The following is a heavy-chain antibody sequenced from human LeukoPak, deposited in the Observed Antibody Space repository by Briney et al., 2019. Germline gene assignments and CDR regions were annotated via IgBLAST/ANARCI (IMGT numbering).Heavy chain of an antibody. CDR2: IKQDGSEK. V-gene: IGHV3-7*01. D-gene: IGHD2-2*01. CDR3: ARDRGYCSSTSCYNWFDP. CDR1: GFTFSSYW. J-gene: IGHJ5*02. Sequence: PGGSLRLSCAASGFTFSSYWMSWVRQAPGKGLEWVANIKQDGSEKYYVDSVKSRFTISRDNAKNSLYLQMNSLRAEDTAVYYCARDRGYCSSTSCYNWFDPWGQGTLVTVSS.